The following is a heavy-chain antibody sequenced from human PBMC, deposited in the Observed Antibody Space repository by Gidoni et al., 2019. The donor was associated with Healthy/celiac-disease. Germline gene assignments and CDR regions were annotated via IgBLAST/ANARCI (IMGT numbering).Heavy chain of an antibody. Sequence: QLQLQESGPGLVKPSETLSLTCTVSGGSISSSSYYWGWIRQPPGKGLEWIGSTYYSGSTYYNPSLKSRVTISVDTSKNQFSLKLSSVTAADTAVYYCARQTGGADIWYFDYWGQGTLVTVSS. J-gene: IGHJ4*01. CDR2: TYYSGST. CDR3: ARQTGGADIWYFDY. CDR1: GGSISSSSYY. V-gene: IGHV4-39*01. D-gene: IGHD2-15*01.